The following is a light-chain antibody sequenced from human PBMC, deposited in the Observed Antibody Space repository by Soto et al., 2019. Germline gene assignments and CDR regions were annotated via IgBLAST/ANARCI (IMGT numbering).Light chain of an antibody. CDR1: QSISTS. CDR2: SAS. J-gene: IGKJ5*01. Sequence: DIQMTESPSSLSASVGDRVTITCRASQSISTSLNWYQQEPGKAPKLLIYSASSLQSGVPSRFSGSGSGTDFTLTISSLQPEDFATYYCQHGYNTLSPTFGQGTRLEIK. CDR3: QHGYNTLSPT. V-gene: IGKV1-39*01.